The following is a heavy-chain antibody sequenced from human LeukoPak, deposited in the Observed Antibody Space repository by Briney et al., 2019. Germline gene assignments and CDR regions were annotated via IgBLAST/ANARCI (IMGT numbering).Heavy chain of an antibody. D-gene: IGHD6-19*01. CDR1: GFTFSSYAM. J-gene: IGHJ4*02. V-gene: IGHV4-4*02. Sequence: PGGSLRLSCAASGFTFSSYAMHWVRQPPGKGLEWIGEIYHSGSTNYNPSLKSRVTISVDKSKNQFSLKLSSVTAADTAVYYCARAVAGKDYWGQGTLVTVSS. CDR3: ARAVAGKDY. CDR2: IYHSGST.